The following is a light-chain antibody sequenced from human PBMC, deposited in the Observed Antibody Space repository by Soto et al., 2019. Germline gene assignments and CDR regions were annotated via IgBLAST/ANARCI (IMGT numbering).Light chain of an antibody. Sequence: DIQMTQSPSSLSASIGDRVTITCRASQGINSFVAWYQQKPGKVPKLLIYAASTLQSGVPSRFRGSGSGTDFTLTISRLQPEDAATYYCQNYTSAPRTFGQGTKVEIK. V-gene: IGKV1-27*01. J-gene: IGKJ1*01. CDR3: QNYTSAPRT. CDR1: QGINSF. CDR2: AAS.